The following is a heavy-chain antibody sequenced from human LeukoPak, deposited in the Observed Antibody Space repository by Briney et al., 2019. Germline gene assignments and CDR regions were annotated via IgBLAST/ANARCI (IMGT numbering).Heavy chain of an antibody. CDR3: AKTPVGMVTLDY. Sequence: SVKVSCKASGGTFSSHGISWVRQAPGQGLEWMGGIIPIFGTANYAQKFQGRVTITADKSTSTAYVELSSLRSEDTAVYYCAKTPVGMVTLDYWGQGTLVTVSS. J-gene: IGHJ4*02. CDR2: IIPIFGTA. CDR1: GGTFSSHG. V-gene: IGHV1-69*06. D-gene: IGHD5-24*01.